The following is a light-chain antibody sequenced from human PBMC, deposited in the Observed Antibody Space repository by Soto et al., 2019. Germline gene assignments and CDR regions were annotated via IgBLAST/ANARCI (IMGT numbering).Light chain of an antibody. Sequence: DIQMTQSPSSLSASVGDRVTITCRASQSISSYLNWYQQKPGKAPKLLIYAASSLQSGVPSRFSGSGSGTDFTLTISSLHPEDFATYYCQQSYSTPQTVGQGTKVDSK. CDR1: QSISSY. J-gene: IGKJ1*01. V-gene: IGKV1-39*01. CDR2: AAS. CDR3: QQSYSTPQT.